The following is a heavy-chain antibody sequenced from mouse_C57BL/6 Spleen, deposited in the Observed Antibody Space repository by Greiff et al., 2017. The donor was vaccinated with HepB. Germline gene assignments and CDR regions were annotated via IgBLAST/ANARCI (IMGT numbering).Heavy chain of an antibody. V-gene: IGHV14-1*01. D-gene: IGHD2-3*01. Sequence: EVQLQQSGAELVRPGASVKLSCTASGFNIKDYYMHWVKQRPEQGLEWIGRIDPEDGDTEYGSKFQGKATMTADTSSNTAYLQLSSLTSEDTAVYYGSRTPMVTTGYFDCWGQGTTLTVSS. J-gene: IGHJ2*01. CDR2: IDPEDGDT. CDR1: GFNIKDYY. CDR3: SRTPMVTTGYFDC.